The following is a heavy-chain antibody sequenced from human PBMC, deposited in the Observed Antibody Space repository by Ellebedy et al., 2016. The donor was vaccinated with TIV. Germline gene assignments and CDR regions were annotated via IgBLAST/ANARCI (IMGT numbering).Heavy chain of an antibody. Sequence: GASLKISCKASGYSFTNYWIGWVRQMPGKGLEWMGIISPSDSDTRYSPSFQGQVTISADKSINTAYLQWSGLKASDTAMYYCARTPVLYGEGEVDYWGQGTLVTVSS. D-gene: IGHD4/OR15-4a*01. V-gene: IGHV5-51*01. CDR2: ISPSDSDT. CDR3: ARTPVLYGEGEVDY. J-gene: IGHJ4*02. CDR1: GYSFTNYW.